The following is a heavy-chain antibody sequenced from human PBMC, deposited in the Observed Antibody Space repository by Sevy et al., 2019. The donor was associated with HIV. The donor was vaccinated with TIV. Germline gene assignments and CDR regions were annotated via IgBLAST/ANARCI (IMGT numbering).Heavy chain of an antibody. Sequence: GGSLRLSCIASGFTLSSYAMSWVRQAPGKGLEWVSAIGGSGGGTYYAYSVKGRFTISRDNFKNTLYLQMNSLRAEDTAVYYCAKRPDFCVVIRTGVMDVWGQGTTVTVSS. J-gene: IGHJ6*02. V-gene: IGHV3-23*01. CDR1: GFTLSSYA. CDR3: AKRPDFCVVIRTGVMDV. D-gene: IGHD3-3*01. CDR2: IGGSGGGT.